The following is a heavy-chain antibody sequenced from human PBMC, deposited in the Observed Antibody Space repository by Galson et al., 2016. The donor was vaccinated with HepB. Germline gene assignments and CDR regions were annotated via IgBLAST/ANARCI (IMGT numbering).Heavy chain of an antibody. Sequence: SLRLSCAASGFAFTNYWMNWVRQAPGKGLVWVSRISGDGSRVNYADFVKGRVTLSRDNAKNTLYLQMNSLRAEDTAVYYCATSPILRYFDWLRSQGHERFDYWGQGTLVTVSS. CDR1: GFAFTNYW. V-gene: IGHV3-74*01. D-gene: IGHD3-9*01. CDR3: ATSPILRYFDWLRSQGHERFDY. J-gene: IGHJ4*02. CDR2: ISGDGSRV.